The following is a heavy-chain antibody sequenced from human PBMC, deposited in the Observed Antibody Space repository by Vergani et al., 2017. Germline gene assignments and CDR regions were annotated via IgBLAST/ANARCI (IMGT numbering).Heavy chain of an antibody. Sequence: QLQLQESGPRLVKPSEALSLSCTVSGDSMNSGKYYWGWVRQSPGRGLEWIGSIYYFGSPYYNPSFESRASVSIDVSKNQFSLKLNSVTAADTAVYYCARGSRAEGGSGPDKWGQGTLVTVSS. CDR1: GDSMNSGKYY. D-gene: IGHD6-13*01. CDR2: IYYFGSP. J-gene: IGHJ4*02. V-gene: IGHV4-39*01. CDR3: ARGSRAEGGSGPDK.